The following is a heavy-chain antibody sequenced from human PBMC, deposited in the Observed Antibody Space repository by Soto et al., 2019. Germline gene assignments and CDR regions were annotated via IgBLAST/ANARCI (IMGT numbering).Heavy chain of an antibody. CDR3: AREGDVPYYYYGMDV. CDR2: ISGYDGRT. CDR1: GYTFTRYG. Sequence: QVHLVQSGAEVKKPGASVKVSCKTSGYTFTRYGISWVRQAPGQGLEWMGWISGYDGRTNLAQKVQDRVTMTTDTSTSKVYMELRSLSSDDTAVYYCAREGDVPYYYYGMDVWGQGTTVTVSS. D-gene: IGHD2-21*02. J-gene: IGHJ6*02. V-gene: IGHV1-18*01.